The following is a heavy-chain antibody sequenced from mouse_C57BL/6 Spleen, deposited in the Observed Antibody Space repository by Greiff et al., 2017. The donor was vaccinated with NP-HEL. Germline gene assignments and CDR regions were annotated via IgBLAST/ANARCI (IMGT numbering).Heavy chain of an antibody. Sequence: EVKLMESGGGLVQPGGSLSLSCAASGFTFTDYYMSWVRQPPGKALEWLGFIRNKANGYTTEYSASVKGRFTISRDNSQSILYLQMNALRAEDSATYYCARYRGYYGNSLDYWGQGTTLTVSS. CDR1: GFTFTDYY. V-gene: IGHV7-3*01. CDR2: IRNKANGYTT. J-gene: IGHJ2*01. CDR3: ARYRGYYGNSLDY. D-gene: IGHD2-1*01.